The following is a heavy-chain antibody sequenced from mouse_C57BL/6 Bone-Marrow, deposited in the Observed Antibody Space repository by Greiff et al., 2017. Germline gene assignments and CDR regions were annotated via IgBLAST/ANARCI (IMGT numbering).Heavy chain of an antibody. D-gene: IGHD2-5*01. Sequence: VQLQQSGAELVRPGSSVKMSCKTSGYTFTSYGINWVKQRPGQGLEWIGSLYIGNGYTEYNEKFKGKATLTSDTSSSTAYMQLSSLTSEDSAIYFCARVTVYYSNYNWDIDVWGTGTTVTVSS. CDR3: ARVTVYYSNYNWDIDV. J-gene: IGHJ1*03. CDR2: LYIGNGYT. V-gene: IGHV1-58*01. CDR1: GYTFTSYG.